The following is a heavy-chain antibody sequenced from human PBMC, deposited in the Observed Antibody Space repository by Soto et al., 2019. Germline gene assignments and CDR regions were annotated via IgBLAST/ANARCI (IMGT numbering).Heavy chain of an antibody. CDR2: IWYDGSNK. J-gene: IGHJ4*02. CDR1: GFTFSSYG. V-gene: IGHV3-33*01. D-gene: IGHD2-21*02. Sequence: GGSLSLSCAASGFTFSSYGMHWVRQAPGKGLEWVAVIWYDGSNKYYADSVKGRFTISRDNSKNTLYLQMDSLRAEDTAVYYCARDKECGGDCYSGIFDYWGQGTLVTVSS. CDR3: ARDKECGGDCYSGIFDY.